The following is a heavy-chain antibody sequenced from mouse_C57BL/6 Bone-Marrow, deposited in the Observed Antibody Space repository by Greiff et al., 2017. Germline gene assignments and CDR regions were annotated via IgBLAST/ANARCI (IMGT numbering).Heavy chain of an antibody. V-gene: IGHV1-53*01. CDR3: AREHDDGAWFAY. Sequence: QVQLQQSGTELVKPGASVKLSCKASGYTFTSYWMHWVKQRPGQGLEWIGNINPSNGGTNYNAKFKSKATLTVDKSSSTAYMQLSSLTSEDSAVYYCAREHDDGAWFAYWGQGTLVTVSA. CDR2: INPSNGGT. D-gene: IGHD2-4*01. CDR1: GYTFTSYW. J-gene: IGHJ3*01.